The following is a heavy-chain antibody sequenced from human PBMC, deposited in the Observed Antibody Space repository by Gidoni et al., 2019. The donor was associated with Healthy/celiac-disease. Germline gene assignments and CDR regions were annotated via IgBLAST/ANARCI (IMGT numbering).Heavy chain of an antibody. CDR3: ARGPNDSSGYRSYYFDY. D-gene: IGHD3-22*01. Sequence: GGSISSSSYYWGWIRQPPGKGLEWIGSIYYSGSTYYNPSLKSRVTISVDTSKNQFSLKLSSVTAADTAVYYCARGPNDSSGYRSYYFDYWGQGTLVTVSS. V-gene: IGHV4-39*01. CDR2: IYYSGST. J-gene: IGHJ4*02. CDR1: GGSISSSSYY.